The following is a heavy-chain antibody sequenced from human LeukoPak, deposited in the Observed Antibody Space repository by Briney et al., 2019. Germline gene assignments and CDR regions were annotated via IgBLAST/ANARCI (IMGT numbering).Heavy chain of an antibody. D-gene: IGHD2-2*01. V-gene: IGHV4-34*01. CDR1: GGSFSGYY. CDR2: INHSGST. Sequence: KPSETLSLTCAVYGGSFSGYYWSWIRQPPGKGLEWIGEINHSGSTNYNPSLKSRVTISVDTSKNQFSLKLSSVTAADTAVYYCARQVVVVPARPSWFDPWGQGTLVTVSS. CDR3: ARQVVVVPARPSWFDP. J-gene: IGHJ5*02.